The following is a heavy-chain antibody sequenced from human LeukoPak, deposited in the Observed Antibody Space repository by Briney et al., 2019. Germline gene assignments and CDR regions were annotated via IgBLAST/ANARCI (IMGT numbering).Heavy chain of an antibody. D-gene: IGHD2-15*01. V-gene: IGHV4-34*01. Sequence: SETLSLTCAVYGGSFSGYYGSWIRQPPGKGREWIGEINHSGSTNYNPSLKSRVTISVDTSKNQFSLKLSSVTAADTAVYYCASLYCSGGSCYRDFDYWGQGTLVTVSS. CDR1: GGSFSGYY. CDR2: INHSGST. CDR3: ASLYCSGGSCYRDFDY. J-gene: IGHJ4*02.